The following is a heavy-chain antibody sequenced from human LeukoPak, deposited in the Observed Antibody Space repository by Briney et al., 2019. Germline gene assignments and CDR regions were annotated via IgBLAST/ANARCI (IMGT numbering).Heavy chain of an antibody. D-gene: IGHD3-9*01. V-gene: IGHV4-61*08. CDR1: GGSISSGGYY. CDR2: IYYSGST. Sequence: SQTLSLTCTVSGGSISSGGYYWSWIRQPPGKGLEWIGYIYYSGSTNYNPSLKSRVTISVDTSKNQFSLKLSSVTAADTAVYYCARFLNDILTGYLDYWGQGTLVTVSS. J-gene: IGHJ4*02. CDR3: ARFLNDILTGYLDY.